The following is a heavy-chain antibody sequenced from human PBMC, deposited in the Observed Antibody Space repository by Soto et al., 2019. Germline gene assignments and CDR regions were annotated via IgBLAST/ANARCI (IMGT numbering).Heavy chain of an antibody. D-gene: IGHD6-19*01. CDR2: IIPIFGTA. Sequence: ASVNVSCKASGGTFSSYAISWVRQAPGQGLEWMGGIIPIFGTANYAQKFQGRVTITADESTSTAYMELSSLRSEDTAVYYCARDPSIAVAGTFLDYWGQGTLVTVSS. J-gene: IGHJ4*02. CDR3: ARDPSIAVAGTFLDY. CDR1: GGTFSSYA. V-gene: IGHV1-69*13.